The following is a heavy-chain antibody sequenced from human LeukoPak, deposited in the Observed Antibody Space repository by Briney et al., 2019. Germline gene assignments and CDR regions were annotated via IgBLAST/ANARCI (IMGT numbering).Heavy chain of an antibody. V-gene: IGHV3-30*02. CDR1: GFAFSSIG. CDR2: IRFDGSNK. Sequence: GGSLRLSCAASGFAFSSIGVRWVRQAPGKGLEWVAFIRFDGSNKYYADSVKGRFTISRDNSKSTLYLQMNSLTAEDTAVYYCAKPIGTGAAHFDYWGQGALVTVSS. CDR3: AKPIGTGAAHFDY. J-gene: IGHJ4*02. D-gene: IGHD3-10*01.